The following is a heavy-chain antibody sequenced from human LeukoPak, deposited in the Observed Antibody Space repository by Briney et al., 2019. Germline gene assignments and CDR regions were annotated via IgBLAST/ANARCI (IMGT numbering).Heavy chain of an antibody. J-gene: IGHJ3*02. V-gene: IGHV3-30*18. CDR1: GFTFSNYG. CDR2: ISYDGSNK. D-gene: IGHD2-21*02. Sequence: GGSLRLSCAASGFTFSNYGMHWVRQAPGKGLEWVALISYDGSNKYYADSVKGRFTISRDNSKNTLHLQMNSLRAEDTAVYYCAKLVVVTASAPYDAFDIWGQGTMVTVSS. CDR3: AKLVVVTASAPYDAFDI.